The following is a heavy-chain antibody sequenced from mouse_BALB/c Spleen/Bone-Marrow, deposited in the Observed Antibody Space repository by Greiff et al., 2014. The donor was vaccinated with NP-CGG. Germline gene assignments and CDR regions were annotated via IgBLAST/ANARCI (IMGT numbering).Heavy chain of an antibody. J-gene: IGHJ1*01. V-gene: IGHV2-9*02. D-gene: IGHD2-4*01. CDR3: ARDPIYYDYDWYFDV. Sequence: QVQLKESGPGLVAPSQSLSITCTVSGFSLTSYGVHWGRQPPGKGLEWLGVIWAGGSTNYNSALMSRLSISKDNSKSQVFLKMNSLQTDDTAMYYCARDPIYYDYDWYFDVWGAGTTVTVSS. CDR1: GFSLTSYG. CDR2: IWAGGST.